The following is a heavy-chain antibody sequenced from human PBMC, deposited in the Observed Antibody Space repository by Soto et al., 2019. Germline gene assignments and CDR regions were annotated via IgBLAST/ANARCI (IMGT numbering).Heavy chain of an antibody. CDR1: GFTFTNHA. CDR2: IGGSGSST. Sequence: PGGSLSLSCAASGFTFTNHAMSWVRQAPGKGLGWGSDIGGSGSSTYYADSVKGRFTISRDNSKDTLYLQMNGLRAGDTAVYYCARRGYYYSSAGYWDKIPSDYWGQGALVTVSS. J-gene: IGHJ4*02. V-gene: IGHV3-23*01. CDR3: ARRGYYYSSAGYWDKIPSDY. D-gene: IGHD3-22*01.